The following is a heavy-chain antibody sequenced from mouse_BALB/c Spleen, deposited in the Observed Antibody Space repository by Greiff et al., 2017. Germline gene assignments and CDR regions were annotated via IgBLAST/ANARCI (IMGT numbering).Heavy chain of an antibody. CDR2: IYPSDSYT. CDR3: TRVYGVSVSWFAY. J-gene: IGHJ3*01. CDR1: GYTFTSYW. V-gene: IGHV1-69*02. D-gene: IGHD1-1*02. Sequence: QVQLQQPGAELVRPGASVKLSCKASGYTFTSYWINWVKQRPGQGLEWIGNIYPSDSYTNYNQKFKDKATLTVDKSSSTAYMQLSSPTSEDSAVYYCTRVYGVSVSWFAYRGQESLGTVSA.